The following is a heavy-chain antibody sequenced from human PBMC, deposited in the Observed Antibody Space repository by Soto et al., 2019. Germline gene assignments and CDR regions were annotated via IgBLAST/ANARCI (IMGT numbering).Heavy chain of an antibody. Sequence: SETLSLTCTVSGGSISATSYYWSWIRQPPGKGLEWIGEINHSGSTNYNPSLKSRVTISVDTSKNQFSLKLSSVTAADTAVYYCARGWDSSSWFRIRFDPWGQGTLVTVSS. CDR1: GGSISATSYY. CDR2: INHSGST. CDR3: ARGWDSSSWFRIRFDP. V-gene: IGHV4-39*07. D-gene: IGHD6-13*01. J-gene: IGHJ5*02.